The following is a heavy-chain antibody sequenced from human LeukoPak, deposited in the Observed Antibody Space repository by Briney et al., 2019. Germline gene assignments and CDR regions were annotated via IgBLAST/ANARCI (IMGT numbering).Heavy chain of an antibody. CDR1: GFTFSSYN. D-gene: IGHD2-15*01. J-gene: IGHJ4*02. CDR2: ISSSSSTT. CDR3: ARDDLCGRSGGSCYPHY. V-gene: IGHV3-48*04. Sequence: GGSLRLSCAASGFTFSSYNMNWVRQAPGKGLEWVSYISSSSSTTHYADSVKGRFTISRDNAKNSLYLQMNSLRAEDTAVYYCARDDLCGRSGGSCYPHYWGQGTLVTVSS.